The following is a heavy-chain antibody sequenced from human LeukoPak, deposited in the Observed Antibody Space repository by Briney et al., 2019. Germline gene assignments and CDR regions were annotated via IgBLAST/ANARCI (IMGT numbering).Heavy chain of an antibody. CDR3: ARALSITPYYFDY. CDR2: ISTTSNTI. J-gene: IGHJ4*02. D-gene: IGHD2/OR15-2a*01. CDR1: GFTFRSYS. V-gene: IGHV3-48*04. Sequence: GGSLRLSCALSGFTFRSYSMNWVRQAPGKGLGWISYISTTSNTISYADSVKGRFTISRDNAKNSMYLQMSSLRAEDTALYYCARALSITPYYFDYWGLGTLVSVSS.